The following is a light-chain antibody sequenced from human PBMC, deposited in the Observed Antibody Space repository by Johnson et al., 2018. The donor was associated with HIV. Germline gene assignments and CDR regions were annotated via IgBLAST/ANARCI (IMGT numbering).Light chain of an antibody. CDR3: GTWDSSLSAHYV. Sequence: QSVLTQPPSVSAAPGQKVTISCSGSSSNIGNNYVSWYQHLPGTAPKLLIYESNRRTSGIPDRFSASKSGTSANLDITGLQTGDEADYYCGTWDSSLSAHYVFGTGTKITVV. V-gene: IGLV1-51*02. J-gene: IGLJ1*01. CDR1: SSNIGNNY. CDR2: ESN.